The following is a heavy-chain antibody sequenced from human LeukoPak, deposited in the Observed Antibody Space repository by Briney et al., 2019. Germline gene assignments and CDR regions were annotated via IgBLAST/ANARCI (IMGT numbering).Heavy chain of an antibody. CDR2: ISYDGSNK. Sequence: GGSLRLSCAASGFTFSSYGMHSVRQAPGKGLEWVAVISYDGSNKYYADSVKGRFTISRDNSKNTLYLQMNSLRAEDTAVYYCAKDGDYGSGSYYYGMDVWGKGTTVTVSS. V-gene: IGHV3-30*18. CDR3: AKDGDYGSGSYYYGMDV. CDR1: GFTFSSYG. J-gene: IGHJ6*04. D-gene: IGHD3-10*01.